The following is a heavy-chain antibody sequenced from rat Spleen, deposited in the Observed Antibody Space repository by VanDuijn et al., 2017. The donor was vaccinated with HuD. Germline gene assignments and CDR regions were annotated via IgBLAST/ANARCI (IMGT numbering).Heavy chain of an antibody. J-gene: IGHJ4*01. CDR2: ISPTGGIT. Sequence: EVQLVESDGGLVQPGGSLKLSCSASGFTFSDYYMAWVRQAPKKGLEWVASISPTGGITNYRDSVKGRFTISRDNAKSTLYLQMDSLRSEDTATYYCARHNSGYGVMDAWGQGASVTVSS. CDR1: GFTFSDYY. V-gene: IGHV5-25*01. CDR3: ARHNSGYGVMDA. D-gene: IGHD4-3*01.